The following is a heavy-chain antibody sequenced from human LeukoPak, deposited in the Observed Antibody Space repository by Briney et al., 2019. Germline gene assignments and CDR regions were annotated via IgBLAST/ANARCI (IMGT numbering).Heavy chain of an antibody. D-gene: IGHD4-23*01. V-gene: IGHV4-59*08. CDR3: ARHMLGGKRSFDS. CDR1: DDSITMYY. Sequence: SETLSLTCSVSDDSITMYYWTWIRQPPGKGLEWIGYVDHTGSTNFNPSLNGRVSISRDTSKNLFSLRLRSVTAADTAVYYCARHMLGGKRSFDSWGQGTLVTVSS. CDR2: VDHTGST. J-gene: IGHJ4*02.